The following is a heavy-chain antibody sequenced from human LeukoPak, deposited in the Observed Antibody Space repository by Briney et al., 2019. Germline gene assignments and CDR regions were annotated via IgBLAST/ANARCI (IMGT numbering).Heavy chain of an antibody. CDR2: IWYDGSNK. Sequence: SGGSLRLSCAASGFTSSSYGMHWVRQAPGKGLEWVAVIWYDGSNKYYADSVKGRFTISRDNSKNTLYLQMSSLRAEDTAVYYCAKDRRSPAGNVFDYWGQGTLVTVSS. J-gene: IGHJ4*02. D-gene: IGHD6-19*01. CDR3: AKDRRSPAGNVFDY. V-gene: IGHV3-33*06. CDR1: GFTSSSYG.